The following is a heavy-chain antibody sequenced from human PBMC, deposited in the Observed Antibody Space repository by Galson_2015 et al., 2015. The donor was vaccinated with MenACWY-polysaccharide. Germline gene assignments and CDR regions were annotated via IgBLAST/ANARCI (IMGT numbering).Heavy chain of an antibody. CDR2: IRSSGTNT. Sequence: SLRLSCAASGFTFTSYAMSWVRQAPGKGLEWVSAIRSSGTNTYYAGSVKGRFTISRDNSKNTLYLQMNSLRAEGTAVYYCAKDSTDFWSVAGRFDHWGQGTLVTVSS. CDR1: GFTFTSYA. J-gene: IGHJ5*02. V-gene: IGHV3-23*01. CDR3: AKDSTDFWSVAGRFDH. D-gene: IGHD3-3*01.